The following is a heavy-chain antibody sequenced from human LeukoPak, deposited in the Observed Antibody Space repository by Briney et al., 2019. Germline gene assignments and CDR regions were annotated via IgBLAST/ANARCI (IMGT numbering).Heavy chain of an antibody. CDR1: GFTFSDYC. J-gene: IGHJ4*02. D-gene: IGHD6-13*01. CDR2: VNRDGSST. CDR3: ARDRSISAAGDTY. V-gene: IGHV3-74*01. Sequence: GGSLRLSCAASGFTFSDYCMHWVRQAPGKGLVWVSRVNRDGSSTSYADSVKGRFTIYRDNAKNTLSLQMNSLRAEDTAIYYCARDRSISAAGDTYWGQGTLVTVSS.